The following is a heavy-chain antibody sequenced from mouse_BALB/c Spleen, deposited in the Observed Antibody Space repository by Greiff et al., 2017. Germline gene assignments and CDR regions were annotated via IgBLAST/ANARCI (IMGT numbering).Heavy chain of an antibody. Sequence: QVQLQQSGAELVKPGASVKLSCKASGYTFTSYYMYWVKQRPGQGLEWIGGINPSNGGTNFNEKFKSKATLTVDKSSSTAYMQLSSLTTEDSAVYYCTRRKYGNYVGAMDYWGQGTSVTVSS. V-gene: IGHV1S81*02. CDR1: GYTFTSYY. D-gene: IGHD2-10*02. CDR2: INPSNGGT. J-gene: IGHJ4*01. CDR3: TRRKYGNYVGAMDY.